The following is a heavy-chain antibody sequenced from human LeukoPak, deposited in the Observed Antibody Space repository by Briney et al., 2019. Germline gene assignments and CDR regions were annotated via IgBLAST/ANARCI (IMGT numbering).Heavy chain of an antibody. D-gene: IGHD6-13*01. Sequence: GGSLRLSCAASGFTFRTYAMHWVRQAPGKGLEWVAVIWYDGSNKQYADSVKGRFTISRDNSKNTLYVQMNSLRAEDTAVYYCARGDSYLAAALGYWGQGTLVTVSS. CDR1: GFTFRTYA. CDR2: IWYDGSNK. J-gene: IGHJ4*02. V-gene: IGHV3-33*01. CDR3: ARGDSYLAAALGY.